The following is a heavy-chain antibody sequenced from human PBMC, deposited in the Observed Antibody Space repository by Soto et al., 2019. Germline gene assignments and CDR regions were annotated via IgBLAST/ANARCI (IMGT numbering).Heavy chain of an antibody. Sequence: QVQLQESGPRLVKPSQTLSLTCTVSGGSIRSGENYWSWIRQGPGKGLEWIGYISYSGITFYSPSLKSRVSISIDTSKTQFSLNLSAVTAADTAVYYCARGGGSYYDSSGYSQNVALAIWGQGTKVTVSS. CDR1: GGSIRSGENY. V-gene: IGHV4-30-4*01. J-gene: IGHJ3*02. CDR2: ISYSGIT. CDR3: ARGGGSYYDSSGYSQNVALAI. D-gene: IGHD3-22*01.